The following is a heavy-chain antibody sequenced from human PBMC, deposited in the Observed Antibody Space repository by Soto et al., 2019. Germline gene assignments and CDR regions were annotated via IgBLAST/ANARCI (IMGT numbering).Heavy chain of an antibody. CDR1: GGSISSGDYY. CDR3: ARGRQGRITIFGVVIIGYFDN. V-gene: IGHV4-30-4*01. CDR2: IYYSGST. Sequence: SETLSLTCTVSGGSISSGDYYWSWIRQPPGKGLEWIGYIYYSGSTYYNPSLKSRVTISVDTSKNRFSLKLSSVTAADTAVYYCARGRQGRITIFGVVIIGYFDNWGQGTLVTVSS. D-gene: IGHD3-3*01. J-gene: IGHJ4*02.